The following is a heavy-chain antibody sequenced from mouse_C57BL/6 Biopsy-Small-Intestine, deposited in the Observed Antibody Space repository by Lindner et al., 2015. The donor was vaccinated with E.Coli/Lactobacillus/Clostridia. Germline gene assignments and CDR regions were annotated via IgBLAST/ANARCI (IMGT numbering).Heavy chain of an antibody. D-gene: IGHD1-1*01. CDR1: GYSITSGYD. V-gene: IGHV3-1*01. J-gene: IGHJ2*01. CDR3: ARGVASPYYFDY. Sequence: QLQESGPGMVKPSQSLSLTCTVTGYSITSGYDWHWIRHFPGNKLEWMGYMSYSGSTNYNPSLKGRISITHDTSKNHFFLKLNSVTTEDTATYYCARGVASPYYFDYWGQGTTLTVSS. CDR2: MSYSGST.